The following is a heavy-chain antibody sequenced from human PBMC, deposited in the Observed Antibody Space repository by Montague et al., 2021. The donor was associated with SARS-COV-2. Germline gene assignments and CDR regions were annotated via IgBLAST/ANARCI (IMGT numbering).Heavy chain of an antibody. CDR1: GFSLSTSGMC. V-gene: IGHV2-70*01. J-gene: IGHJ6*02. Sequence: PALVKPTQTLTLTCTFSGFSLSTSGMCVSWIRQPPGKALEWLALLDWDDDKYYSTSLKTRLTISKDTSKNQVVLTMTNMDPVDTATYYCARIRVVRGVSWVDGIDVWGQGTTVTVSS. CDR3: ARIRVVRGVSWVDGIDV. D-gene: IGHD3-10*01. CDR2: LDWDDDK.